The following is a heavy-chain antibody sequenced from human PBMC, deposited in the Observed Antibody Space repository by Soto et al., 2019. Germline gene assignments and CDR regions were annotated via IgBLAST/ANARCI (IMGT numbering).Heavy chain of an antibody. D-gene: IGHD3-22*01. V-gene: IGHV3-48*03. J-gene: IGHJ4*02. CDR1: GFTFSSYE. CDR3: ARGSGYYLVLDY. Sequence: EVQLVESGGGLVQPGGSLRLSCAASGFTFSSYEMNWVRQAPGKGLEWVSYISSSGSTIYYADSVKGRFTISRDNAKNSLYLQMNSLRAEDTAVYYCARGSGYYLVLDYWGQGTLVTVSS. CDR2: ISSSGSTI.